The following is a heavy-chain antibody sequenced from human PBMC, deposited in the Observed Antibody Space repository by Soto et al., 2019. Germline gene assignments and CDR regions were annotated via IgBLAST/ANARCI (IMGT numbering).Heavy chain of an antibody. J-gene: IGHJ4*02. D-gene: IGHD2-15*01. CDR1: GFTFSSYS. CDR2: ITSSGTTV. V-gene: IGHV3-48*02. Sequence: EVHLVESGGGLVQPGGSLRLSCAASGFTFSSYSLNWVRQAPGKGLEWVSYITSSGTTVYYADSVRGRFTISRDNAKSGLYRQTHSLRDDETAVDYCARGSGNCAYDFDFWGQGTLVTVSS. CDR3: ARGSGNCAYDFDF.